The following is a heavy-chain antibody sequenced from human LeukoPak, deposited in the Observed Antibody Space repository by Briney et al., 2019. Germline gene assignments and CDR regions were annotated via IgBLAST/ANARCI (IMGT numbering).Heavy chain of an antibody. CDR1: GFTFSSYS. D-gene: IGHD2-15*01. Sequence: QSGGSLRLSCAASGFTFSSYSMNWVRQAPGKGLEWVSYISSSSSTICYADSVKGRFTISRDNAKNSLYLQMNSLRAEDTAVYYCAAHYCSGGSCYFDYWGQGTLVTVSS. CDR2: ISSSSSTI. J-gene: IGHJ4*02. V-gene: IGHV3-48*04. CDR3: AAHYCSGGSCYFDY.